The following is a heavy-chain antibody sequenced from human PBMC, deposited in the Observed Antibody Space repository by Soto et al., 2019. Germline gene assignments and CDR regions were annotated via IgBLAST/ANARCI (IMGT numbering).Heavy chain of an antibody. CDR1: GYTFTNYY. CDR2: MNPRSGGS. D-gene: IGHD4-4*01. Sequence: ASVKVSCKASGYTFTNYYMHWLRQAPGQGLAWMGWMNPRSGGSKYAQAFQDRVTMTRDASISTAYMGMTSLGHGDTAVYFCARSDDSTSYPLDLWGPGTLVTVSS. V-gene: IGHV1-2*02. J-gene: IGHJ5*02. CDR3: ARSDDSTSYPLDL.